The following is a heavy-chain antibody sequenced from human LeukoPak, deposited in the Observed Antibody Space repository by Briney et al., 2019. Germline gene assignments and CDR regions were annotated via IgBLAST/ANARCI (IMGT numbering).Heavy chain of an antibody. V-gene: IGHV1-18*01. CDR1: GYTFTSYV. CDR2: ISAYNGNT. Sequence: ASVKVSCKASGYTFTSYVISWVRQAPGQGLEWMGWISAYNGNTNYAQKVQGQGRVTMTTDTSTTTAYMELRSLRSDDTAVYYCAREGSSGFASYWGQGTLVTVSS. CDR3: AREGSSGFASY. J-gene: IGHJ4*02. D-gene: IGHD6-19*01.